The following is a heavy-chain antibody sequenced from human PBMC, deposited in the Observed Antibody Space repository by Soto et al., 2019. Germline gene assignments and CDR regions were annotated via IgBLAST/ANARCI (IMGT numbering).Heavy chain of an antibody. CDR3: AKDLYYYDSSGLDV. CDR2: ISYDGSNK. CDR1: GFTFSSYG. Sequence: GESLKISCAASGFTFSSYGMHWVRQAPGKGLEWVAVISYDGSNKYYADSVKGRFTISRDNSKNTLYLQMNSLRAEDTAVYYCAKDLYYYDSSGLDVWGQGTTVTVSS. D-gene: IGHD3-22*01. J-gene: IGHJ6*02. V-gene: IGHV3-30*18.